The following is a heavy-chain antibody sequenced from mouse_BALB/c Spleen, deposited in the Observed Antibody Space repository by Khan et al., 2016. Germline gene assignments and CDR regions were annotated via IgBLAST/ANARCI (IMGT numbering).Heavy chain of an antibody. J-gene: IGHJ3*01. D-gene: IGHD2-1*01. CDR2: IWSGGST. V-gene: IGHV2-2*02. Sequence: QVQLQQSGPGLVQPSQSLSITCTFSGFSLSGYGIHWIRQSPGKGLEWLGVIWSGGSTDYNAAFISRLNISTDNSKSQVFFKMNSLQPNDTAIYYCARRDDNYVFFSYWGQGTQVTVSA. CDR3: ARRDDNYVFFSY. CDR1: GFSLSGYG.